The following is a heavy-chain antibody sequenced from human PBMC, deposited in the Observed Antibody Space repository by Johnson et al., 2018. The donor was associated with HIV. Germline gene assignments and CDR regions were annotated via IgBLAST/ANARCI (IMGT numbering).Heavy chain of an antibody. V-gene: IGHV3-9*01. CDR3: AKDLEGYMVQGQPMGLHAFDI. J-gene: IGHJ3*02. Sequence: VQLVESRGVLVQPGGSLRLSCAASGFTVSSNEMSWVRQAPGKGLEWVSSISWNSGSIGYADSVKGRFTISRDNAKNSLYLQMNSLRAEDTALYYCAKDLEGYMVQGQPMGLHAFDIWGQGTMVTVSS. CDR2: ISWNSGSI. CDR1: GFTVSSNE. D-gene: IGHD3-10*01.